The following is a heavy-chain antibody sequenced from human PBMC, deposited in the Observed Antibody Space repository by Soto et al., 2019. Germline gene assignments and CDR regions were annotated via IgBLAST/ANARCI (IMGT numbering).Heavy chain of an antibody. CDR1: GGSISSYY. CDR2: IYYSGNS. Sequence: PSETLSLTCTVSGGSISSYYWSWIRQPPGKGLEWIGYIYYSGNSNYNPSLKSRVTISVDTSKNQFSLKLSSVTAADTAMYYCARDLEDGYNLGWFDPWGQGTLVTFSS. V-gene: IGHV4-59*01. D-gene: IGHD5-12*01. CDR3: ARDLEDGYNLGWFDP. J-gene: IGHJ5*02.